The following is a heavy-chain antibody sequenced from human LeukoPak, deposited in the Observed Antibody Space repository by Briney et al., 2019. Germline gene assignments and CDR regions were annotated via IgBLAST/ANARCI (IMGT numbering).Heavy chain of an antibody. V-gene: IGHV3-23*01. CDR3: AKDTTMIVVVIPDY. CDR1: GFTFSSYA. D-gene: IGHD3-22*01. J-gene: IGHJ4*02. Sequence: GGSLGLSCAASGFTFSSYAMSWVRQAPGKGLEWVSAISGSGGSTYYADSVKGRFTISRDNSKNMLYLQMNSLRAEDTAVYYCAKDTTMIVVVIPDYWGQGTLVTVSS. CDR2: ISGSGGST.